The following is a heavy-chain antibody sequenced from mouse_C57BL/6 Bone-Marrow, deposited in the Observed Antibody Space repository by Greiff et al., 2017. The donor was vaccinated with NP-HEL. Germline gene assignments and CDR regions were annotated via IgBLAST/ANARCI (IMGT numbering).Heavy chain of an antibody. D-gene: IGHD1-1*01. J-gene: IGHJ2*01. CDR2: INPYNGGT. CDR1: GYTFTDYY. Sequence: DVQLVESGPVLVKPGASVKMSCKASGYTFTDYYMNWVKQSHGKSLEWIGVINPYNGGTSYNQKFKGKATLTVDKSSSTAYMELNSLTSEDSAVYYCADLLLPYWGQGTTLTVSS. CDR3: ADLLLPY. V-gene: IGHV1-19*01.